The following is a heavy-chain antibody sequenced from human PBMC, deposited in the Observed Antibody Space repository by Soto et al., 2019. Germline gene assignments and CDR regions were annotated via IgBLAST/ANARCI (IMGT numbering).Heavy chain of an antibody. CDR1: GFSLSTSGVG. CDR3: AHRVESSYSYYGMDV. V-gene: IGHV2-5*02. J-gene: IGHJ6*02. CDR2: IYWDDDK. Sequence: QITLKESGPTLVKPTQTLTLTCTFSGFSLSTSGVGVGWIRQPPGKALEWLALIYWDDDKRYSPSLKSRLTFVEDTSNNQVVPTMTNMDPVDTATYYCAHRVESSYSYYGMDVWGQGKTVTVSS.